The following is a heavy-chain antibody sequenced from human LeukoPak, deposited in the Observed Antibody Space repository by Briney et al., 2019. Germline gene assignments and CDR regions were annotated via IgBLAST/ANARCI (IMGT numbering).Heavy chain of an antibody. V-gene: IGHV3-48*01. CDR1: GFTFSSYS. D-gene: IGHD6-19*01. CDR3: AKEPATRWLATFDY. CDR2: ISSSSSTI. J-gene: IGHJ4*02. Sequence: PGGSLRLSCAASGFTFSSYSMNWVRQAPGKGLEWVSYISSSSSTIYYADSVKGRFTISRDNAKNSLYLQMNSLRAEDTAVYYCAKEPATRWLATFDYWGQGTLVTVSS.